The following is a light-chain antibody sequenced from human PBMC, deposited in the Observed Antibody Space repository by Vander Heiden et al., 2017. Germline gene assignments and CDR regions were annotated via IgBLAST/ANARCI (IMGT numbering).Light chain of an antibody. V-gene: IGLV1-40*01. CDR1: SSNIGANYH. CDR3: QSYDSSLSGWV. J-gene: IGLJ3*02. CDR2: AKS. Sequence: QSVLTQPPSVSGAPGQRVTIPCTGSSSNIGANYHVHWYQQLPGTAPKLLIYAKSNRPSGVPDRFSGSKSGTSASLAITGLQADDEADYYCQSYDSSLSGWVFGGGTKLTVL.